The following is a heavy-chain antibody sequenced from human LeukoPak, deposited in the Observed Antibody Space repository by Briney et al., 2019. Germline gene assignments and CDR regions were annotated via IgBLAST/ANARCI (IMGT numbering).Heavy chain of an antibody. V-gene: IGHV4-61*01. D-gene: IGHD6-13*01. CDR1: GGSVSSGSYY. CDR3: ARERYSSSWYWFDP. J-gene: IGHJ5*02. CDR2: IYYSGST. Sequence: SETLSLTCTVSGGSVSSGSYYWSWIRQPPGKGLEWIGYIYYSGSTNCNPSLKSRVTISVDTSKNQFSLKLSSVTAADTAVYYCARERYSSSWYWFDPWGQGTLVTVSS.